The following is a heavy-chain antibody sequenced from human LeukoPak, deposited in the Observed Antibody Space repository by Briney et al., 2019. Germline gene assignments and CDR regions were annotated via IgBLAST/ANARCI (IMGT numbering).Heavy chain of an antibody. CDR3: ARRMITFGGVIAN. Sequence: EASVKVSCKASGYTFTSYDINWVRQATGQGLEWMGWMNPNSGNTGYAQKFQGRVTMTRNTSISTAYMELSSLRSEDTAVYYCARRMITFGGVIANWGKGTLVTVSS. D-gene: IGHD3-16*02. CDR2: MNPNSGNT. CDR1: GYTFTSYD. J-gene: IGHJ4*02. V-gene: IGHV1-8*01.